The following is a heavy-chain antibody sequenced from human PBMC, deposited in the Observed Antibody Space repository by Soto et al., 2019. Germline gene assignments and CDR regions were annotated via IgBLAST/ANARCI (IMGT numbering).Heavy chain of an antibody. V-gene: IGHV1-18*01. J-gene: IGHJ4*02. CDR2: INVYNGNT. Sequence: GASVKVSCKASGYTFTNYGISWVRQAPGQGLEWMGWINVYNGNTKYAQKVQGRVTMTTDTSTSTAYMELRSLRSDDTAVYYCTARRDWTAVDPLEYWGLGTLVTVSS. CDR3: TARRDWTAVDPLEY. D-gene: IGHD5-18*01. CDR1: GYTFTNYG.